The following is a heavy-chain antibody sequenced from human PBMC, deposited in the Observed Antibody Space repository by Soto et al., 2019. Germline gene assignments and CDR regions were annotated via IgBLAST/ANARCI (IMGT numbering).Heavy chain of an antibody. D-gene: IGHD6-13*01. J-gene: IGHJ4*02. CDR1: GGSISSYY. CDR3: ARTYRSSSWSTVPDYFDY. Sequence: SETLSLTCTVSGGSISSYYWSWIRQPPGKGLEWIGYIYYSGSTNYNPSLKSRVTISVDTSKNQFSLKLSSVTAADTAVYYCARTYRSSSWSTVPDYFDYWGQGTLVTVSS. V-gene: IGHV4-59*01. CDR2: IYYSGST.